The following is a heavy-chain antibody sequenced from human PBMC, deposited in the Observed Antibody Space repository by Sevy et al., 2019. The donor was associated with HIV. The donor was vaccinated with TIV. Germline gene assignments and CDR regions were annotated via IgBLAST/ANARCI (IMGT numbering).Heavy chain of an antibody. CDR3: AKPYSSSWYYFDY. D-gene: IGHD6-13*01. CDR2: IDYSGST. CDR1: GGSISSSSYY. V-gene: IGHV4-39*01. J-gene: IGHJ4*02. Sequence: SETLSLTCTVSGGSISSSSYYWGWIRQPPGKGLEWIGSIDYSGSTYYNPSLKSRVTISVDTSKNQFSLKLSSVTAADTAVYYCAKPYSSSWYYFDYWGQGTLVTVSS.